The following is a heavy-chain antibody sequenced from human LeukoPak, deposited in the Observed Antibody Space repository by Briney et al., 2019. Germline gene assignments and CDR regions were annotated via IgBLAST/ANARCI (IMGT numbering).Heavy chain of an antibody. Sequence: GGSLRLSCAASGFTFDDYAMHWVRQAPGKGLEWVSLISGDGGSTYYADSVKGRFTISRDNSKNSLYLQMNSLRTEDTALYYCTRNSADCSGGSCYSAHDAFDIWGQGTMVTVSS. J-gene: IGHJ3*02. D-gene: IGHD2-15*01. V-gene: IGHV3-43*02. CDR3: TRNSADCSGGSCYSAHDAFDI. CDR2: ISGDGGST. CDR1: GFTFDDYA.